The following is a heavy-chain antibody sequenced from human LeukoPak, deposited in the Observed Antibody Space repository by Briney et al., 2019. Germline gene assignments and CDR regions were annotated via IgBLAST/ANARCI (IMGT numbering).Heavy chain of an antibody. J-gene: IGHJ4*02. CDR2: IYYSGRT. Sequence: KPSETLSLTCTVSGGSISSSSDFWGWLRQPPGKGLEWIGSIYYSGRTYNNPSLKSRVTISVDTSKNQFSLKLSSVTAADTAVYYCARHRWDGTFNFDYWGQGTLVPVSS. CDR1: GGSISSSSDF. D-gene: IGHD1-1*01. V-gene: IGHV4-39*01. CDR3: ARHRWDGTFNFDY.